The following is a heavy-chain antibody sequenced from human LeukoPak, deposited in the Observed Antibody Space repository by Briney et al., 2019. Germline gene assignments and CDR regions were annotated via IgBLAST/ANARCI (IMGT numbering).Heavy chain of an antibody. D-gene: IGHD3-10*01. V-gene: IGHV3-23*01. Sequence: GRSLRLSCAASGFTFSSYAMSWIRQAPGKGLEWVSAISASGNSPYYADSVKGRFTISRDNSKNTLYLQMSSLRAEDTALYYCAKDAVWLGELFHFDYWGQGTVVTVSS. CDR2: ISASGNSP. CDR3: AKDAVWLGELFHFDY. CDR1: GFTFSSYA. J-gene: IGHJ4*02.